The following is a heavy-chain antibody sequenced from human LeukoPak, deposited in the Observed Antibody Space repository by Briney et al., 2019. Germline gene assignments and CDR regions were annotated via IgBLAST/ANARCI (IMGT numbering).Heavy chain of an antibody. D-gene: IGHD2-21*02. CDR2: ISGSGGPI. CDR3: ARNDCLDS. J-gene: IGHJ4*02. CDR1: GFTFSSFE. Sequence: GGSLRLSCAASGFTFSSFEMNWVRQAPGKGLEWVAFISGSGGPIYYADSVKGRFTISRDNAKSSLYLQMNSLRAEDTAVYYCARNDCLDSWGQGTLVTVSS. V-gene: IGHV3-48*03.